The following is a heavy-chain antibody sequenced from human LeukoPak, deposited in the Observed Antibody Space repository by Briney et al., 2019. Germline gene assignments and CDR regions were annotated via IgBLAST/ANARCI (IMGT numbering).Heavy chain of an antibody. CDR3: ARVPAYSSGWYPFDY. V-gene: IGHV4-4*07. Sequence: SETLSLTCTVSGGSISSYYWSWTRQPAGKGLEWIGRIYTSGSTNYNPPLKSRVTMSVDTSKNQFSLKLSSVTAADTAVYYCARVPAYSSGWYPFDYWGQGTLVTVSS. J-gene: IGHJ4*02. D-gene: IGHD6-19*01. CDR1: GGSISSYY. CDR2: IYTSGST.